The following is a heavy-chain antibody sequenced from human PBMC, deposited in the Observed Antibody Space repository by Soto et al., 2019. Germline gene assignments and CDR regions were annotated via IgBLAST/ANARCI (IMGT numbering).Heavy chain of an antibody. J-gene: IGHJ6*02. CDR3: ARDRPQWTGIGYYGMDV. D-gene: IGHD1-26*01. Sequence: SETLSLTCTVSGGSLSSGDYYWSWIRQPPGNRLEWIGYIYYSGSTYYNPSLKSRVTISVDTSKNHFSLKLSSVTAAHTAVYYSARDRPQWTGIGYYGMDVWGQGTTVTVSS. V-gene: IGHV4-30-4*01. CDR1: GGSLSSGDYY. CDR2: IYYSGST.